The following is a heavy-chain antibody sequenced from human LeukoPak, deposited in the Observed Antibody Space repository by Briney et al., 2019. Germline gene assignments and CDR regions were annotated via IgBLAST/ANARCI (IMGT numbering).Heavy chain of an antibody. CDR3: AKGGRLQGRFFDY. V-gene: IGHV3-23*01. CDR2: ISGSGGST. D-gene: IGHD4-11*01. Sequence: GGSLRLSCSASGFTFSSYAMSWVRQAPGKGLEWVSAISGSGGSTYYADSVKGRFTISRDNSKNTLYLQMNSLRAEDTAVYYCAKGGRLQGRFFDYWGQGTLVTVSS. CDR1: GFTFSSYA. J-gene: IGHJ4*02.